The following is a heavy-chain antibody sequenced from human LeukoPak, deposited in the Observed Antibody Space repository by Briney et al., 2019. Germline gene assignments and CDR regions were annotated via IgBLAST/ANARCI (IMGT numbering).Heavy chain of an antibody. CDR2: INQDGSEK. J-gene: IGHJ4*02. D-gene: IGHD6-13*01. CDR1: GFTFSSHW. Sequence: GGSLSLSCAASGFTFSSHWMSWVRQTPGKGLEWVANINQDGSEKYYLDSVKGRFTISRDNAKNSLYLQMNSLRAEDTAVYYCARDGTAPGVYFDYWGQGTLVTVSS. CDR3: ARDGTAPGVYFDY. V-gene: IGHV3-7*01.